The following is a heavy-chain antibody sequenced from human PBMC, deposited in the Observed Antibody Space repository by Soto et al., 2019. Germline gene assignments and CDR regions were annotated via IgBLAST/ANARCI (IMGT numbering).Heavy chain of an antibody. Sequence: GGSLRLSCAASGFTFSSYSMNWVRQAPGKGLEWVSYISSSSSTIYYADSVKGRFTISRDNAKNSLYLQMNSLRDEDTAVYYCARDGQGDGCSGGSCSTRYYYYGMDVWGQGTTVTVSS. CDR3: ARDGQGDGCSGGSCSTRYYYYGMDV. V-gene: IGHV3-48*02. J-gene: IGHJ6*02. CDR2: ISSSSSTI. D-gene: IGHD2-15*01. CDR1: GFTFSSYS.